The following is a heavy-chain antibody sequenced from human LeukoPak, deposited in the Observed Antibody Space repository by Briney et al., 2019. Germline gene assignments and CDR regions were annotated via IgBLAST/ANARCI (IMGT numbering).Heavy chain of an antibody. J-gene: IGHJ4*02. CDR1: GYSISSGYY. CDR2: IYHSGST. CDR3: ARDGEDFWSGLAFFDY. Sequence: PSDTLSLTCAVSGYSISSGYYWGWIRPPPGKGLEWIWSIYHSGSTYYNPSHKSRDTISVDTSKDQFALKLSSGTAADSAVYYCARDGEDFWSGLAFFDYWGQGTLVTVSS. V-gene: IGHV4-38-2*02. D-gene: IGHD3-3*01.